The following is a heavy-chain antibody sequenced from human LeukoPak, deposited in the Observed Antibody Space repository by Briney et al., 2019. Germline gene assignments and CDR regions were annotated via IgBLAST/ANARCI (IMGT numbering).Heavy chain of an antibody. V-gene: IGHV4-59*01. CDR1: GGSISNYY. CDR2: IYYSGST. CDR3: ARGVSSSWPNDAFDI. Sequence: SETLSLTCTVSGGSISNYYWSWIRQPPGKGLEWIGYIYYSGSTNYNPSLKSRVTISVDTSKNQFSLKLSSVTAADTAVYYCARGVSSSWPNDAFDIWGQGTMVTVSS. J-gene: IGHJ3*02. D-gene: IGHD6-13*01.